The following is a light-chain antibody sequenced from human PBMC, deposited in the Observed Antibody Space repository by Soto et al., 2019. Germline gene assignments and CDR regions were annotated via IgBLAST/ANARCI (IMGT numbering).Light chain of an antibody. CDR3: QQSHSTPWT. V-gene: IGKV1-39*01. CDR2: AAS. J-gene: IGKJ1*01. Sequence: DIQMTQSLSSLSASVGDTVTITCRASQSISSYLNWYQQKPGKAPKLLIYAASSLQSGVPSRFSGSGSGTDFTLTINSLQPEDFATYYCQQSHSTPWTFGPGTKVEVK. CDR1: QSISSY.